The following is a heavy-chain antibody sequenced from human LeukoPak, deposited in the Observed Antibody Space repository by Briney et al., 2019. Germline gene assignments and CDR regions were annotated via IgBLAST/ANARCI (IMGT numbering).Heavy chain of an antibody. CDR1: GGSISSSSYY. CDR3: ASSKILRYFDWLLLDY. Sequence: SETLSLTCTVSGGSISSSSYYWGWIRQPPGKGLEWIGSSYNSGSTYYNSSLKSRVTVSVDTSKHQFSLKLSSVTAADTAVYYCASSKILRYFDWLLLDYWGQGILVTVSS. D-gene: IGHD3-9*01. CDR2: SYNSGST. J-gene: IGHJ4*02. V-gene: IGHV4-39*01.